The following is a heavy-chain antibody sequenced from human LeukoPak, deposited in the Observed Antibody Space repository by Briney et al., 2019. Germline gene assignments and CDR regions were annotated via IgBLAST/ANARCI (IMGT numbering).Heavy chain of an antibody. CDR3: AKDRDGYYQY. J-gene: IGHJ4*02. V-gene: IGHV3-30*18. CDR2: ISYDGSNK. CDR1: GFTFSSYG. Sequence: GRSLRLSCAASGFTFSSYGMHWVRQAPGKGLEWVAVISYDGSNKYYADSVKGRFTISRDNSKNTLYLQMNSLRAEDTAVYYCAKDRDGYYQYWGQGTLVTVSP. D-gene: IGHD2-21*02.